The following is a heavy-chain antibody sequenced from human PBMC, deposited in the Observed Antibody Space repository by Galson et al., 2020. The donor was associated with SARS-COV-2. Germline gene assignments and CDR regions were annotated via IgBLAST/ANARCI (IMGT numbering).Heavy chain of an antibody. Sequence: ASVKVSCKTSGYTFTAYYMHWVRQAPGQGLEWMGWIDPNSDGTNYAQKFQGRVTMTRDTSISTSYMELSRLRSDDTAVYYCARVGSTMVRLNWFDPWGQGTLVTVSS. CDR2: IDPNSDGT. V-gene: IGHV1-2*02. D-gene: IGHD3-10*01. CDR1: GYTFTAYY. CDR3: ARVGSTMVRLNWFDP. J-gene: IGHJ5*02.